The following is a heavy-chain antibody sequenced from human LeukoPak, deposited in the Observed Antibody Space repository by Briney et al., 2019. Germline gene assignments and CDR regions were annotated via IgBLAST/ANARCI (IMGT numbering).Heavy chain of an antibody. J-gene: IGHJ6*02. Sequence: PGGSLRLSCAAYGFTFSSYAMSWVRQAPGKGLEWVSAISGSGGSTYYADSVKGRFTISRDNSKNTLYLQMNSLRAEDTAVYYCAKVYGYYYYGMDVWGQGTTVTVSS. D-gene: IGHD2-2*02. V-gene: IGHV3-23*01. CDR3: AKVYGYYYYGMDV. CDR2: ISGSGGST. CDR1: GFTFSSYA.